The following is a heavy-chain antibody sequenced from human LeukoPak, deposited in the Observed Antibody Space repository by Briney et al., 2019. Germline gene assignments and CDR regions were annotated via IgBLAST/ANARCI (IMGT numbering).Heavy chain of an antibody. D-gene: IGHD3-9*01. V-gene: IGHV1-69*05. CDR1: GGTFSSYA. Sequence: SVKVSCKASGGTFSSYAISWVRQAPGQGLEWMGRIIPIFGTANYAQKFQGRVTITTDEPTSTAYMELSSLRSEDTAVYYCARAMTGENWFDPWGQGTLVTVSS. J-gene: IGHJ5*02. CDR2: IIPIFGTA. CDR3: ARAMTGENWFDP.